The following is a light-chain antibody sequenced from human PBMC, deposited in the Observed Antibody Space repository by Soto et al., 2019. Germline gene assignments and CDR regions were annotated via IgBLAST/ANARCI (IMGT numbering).Light chain of an antibody. CDR3: QQSYSTPRN. CDR1: QSIISY. Sequence: DIQMTQSPSSLSASVGDRVTITCRASQSIISYLNWYQQKPGKAPKLLIYAASSLQSGVPSRFSGSGSGTDFTLTISSLQPEDFATYYCQQSYSTPRNFGQGTKLEIK. V-gene: IGKV1-39*01. J-gene: IGKJ2*01. CDR2: AAS.